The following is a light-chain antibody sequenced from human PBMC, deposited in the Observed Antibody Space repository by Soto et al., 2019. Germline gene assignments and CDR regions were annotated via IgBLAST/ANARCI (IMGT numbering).Light chain of an antibody. CDR2: AAS. CDR3: QQSYSTPRT. J-gene: IGKJ1*01. CDR1: QSISTY. Sequence: DIQMTQSPSSLSASVGDRVSITCRASQSISTYLNWYQQKPGKAPKLLIYAASSLQSGVPSRFSGSGSRTDFTLTISSLQPEDFATYYCQQSYSTPRTFGQGNKLEIK. V-gene: IGKV1-39*01.